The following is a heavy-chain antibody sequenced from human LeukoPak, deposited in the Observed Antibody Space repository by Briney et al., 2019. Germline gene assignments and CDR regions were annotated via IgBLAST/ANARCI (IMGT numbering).Heavy chain of an antibody. CDR3: ARGRGGCGGSNWFDP. CDR1: GYTFTNYY. V-gene: IGHV1-2*02. CDR2: INPNSGGT. J-gene: IGHJ5*02. Sequence: ASVKVSCKASGYTFTNYYMQWVRQAPGQGLEWMGWINPNSGGTVYAQKFQGRVTMTRDMSISTAYMELNRLKSDDTAMYYCARGRGGCGGSNWFDPWGQGTLVTVSS. D-gene: IGHD6-19*01.